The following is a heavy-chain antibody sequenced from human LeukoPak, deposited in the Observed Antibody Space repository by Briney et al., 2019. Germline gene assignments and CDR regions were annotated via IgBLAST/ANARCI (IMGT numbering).Heavy chain of an antibody. J-gene: IGHJ6*03. D-gene: IGHD3-10*01. CDR2: INPNSGGT. CDR3: ARASGYGVIYYYYYMDV. CDR1: GYTFTGYY. V-gene: IGHV1-2*02. Sequence: GASVKVSCKASGYTFTGYYMHWVRQAPGEGLEWMGWINPNSGGTNYAQKFQGRVTMTRDTSISTAYMELSRLRSDDTAVYYCARASGYGVIYYYYYMDVWGKGTTVTISS.